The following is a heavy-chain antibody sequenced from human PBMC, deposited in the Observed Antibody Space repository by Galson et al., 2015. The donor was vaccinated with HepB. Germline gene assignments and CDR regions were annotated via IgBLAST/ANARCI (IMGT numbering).Heavy chain of an antibody. CDR2: ISRSSTGI. D-gene: IGHD5/OR15-5a*01. J-gene: IGHJ3*02. CDR3: AKGSTVSTIDGFDI. V-gene: IGHV3-9*01. CDR1: GFTFDEYA. Sequence: SLRLSCAASGFTFDEYAMHWVRQAPGKGLEWVAGISRSSTGIGYAESVKGRFTISRENARNFLYLHMNSLRAEDTALYYCAKGSTVSTIDGFDIRDQGTEVAVSS.